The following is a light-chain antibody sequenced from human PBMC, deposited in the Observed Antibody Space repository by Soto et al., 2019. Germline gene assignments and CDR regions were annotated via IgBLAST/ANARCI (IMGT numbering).Light chain of an antibody. CDR3: QQFGSSPYT. J-gene: IGKJ2*01. CDR1: QSVSRN. V-gene: IGKV3-15*01. CDR2: GAS. Sequence: EVVLTQSPATLSVSPGDRATLSCRASQSVSRNLAWYQQKPGQAPRLLIYGASTRATGVPARFSGSGSATEFTLSISSLQSEDVAVYYCQQFGSSPYTFGQGTKLEI.